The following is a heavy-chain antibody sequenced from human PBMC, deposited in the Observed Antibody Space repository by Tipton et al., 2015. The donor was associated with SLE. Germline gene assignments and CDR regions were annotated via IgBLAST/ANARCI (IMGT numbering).Heavy chain of an antibody. J-gene: IGHJ6*02. Sequence: SLRLSCAASGFTVSSIYMSWVRQAPGKGLEWVSVLYTGGSTNYTDSVKGRFTISRDNSKNTLYLQMNSLRIEDTAVYYCARIYRSSSGYGMDVWGQGTTVTVSS. CDR1: GFTVSSIY. CDR3: ARIYRSSSGYGMDV. D-gene: IGHD6-6*01. V-gene: IGHV3-53*01. CDR2: LYTGGST.